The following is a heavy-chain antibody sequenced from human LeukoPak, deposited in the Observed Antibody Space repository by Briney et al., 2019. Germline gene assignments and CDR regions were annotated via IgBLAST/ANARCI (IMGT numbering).Heavy chain of an antibody. D-gene: IGHD3-22*01. J-gene: IGHJ1*01. CDR1: GGSISSYY. V-gene: IGHV4-59*08. Sequence: SETLSLTCTVSGGSISSYYWSWIRQPPGKGLEWIGYIYYSGSTNYNPSLKSRVTISVDTSKNQFSLKLCSVTAADTAVYYCARHYYDSSGYYYAPAGYFQHWGQGTLVTVSS. CDR3: ARHYYDSSGYYYAPAGYFQH. CDR2: IYYSGST.